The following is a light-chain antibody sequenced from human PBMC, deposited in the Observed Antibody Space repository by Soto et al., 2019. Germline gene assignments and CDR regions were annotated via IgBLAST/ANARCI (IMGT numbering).Light chain of an antibody. CDR3: QQYNSYLWT. V-gene: IGKV1-5*03. CDR2: KAS. J-gene: IGKJ1*01. Sequence: DIQMTQSPSTLSASVGDRVTITCRASQSISSWLAWYQQKPGKAPNLLIYKASILATGVQSRFSGSGSVTEFTLTIRSLQPDDFATYYCQQYNSYLWTFGQGTKVEIK. CDR1: QSISSW.